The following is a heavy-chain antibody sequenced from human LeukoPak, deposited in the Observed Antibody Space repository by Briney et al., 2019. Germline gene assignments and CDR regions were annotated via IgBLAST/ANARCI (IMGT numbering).Heavy chain of an antibody. CDR1: GGSISSSSYY. D-gene: IGHD6-19*01. J-gene: IGHJ4*02. CDR3: ASQPNSYSSGWSYYFDY. V-gene: IGHV3-66*04. CDR2: IYSGGST. Sequence: ETLSLTCTVSGGSISSSSYYWGWVRQAPGKGLEWVSVIYSGGSTYYADSVKGRFTISRDNSKNTLYLQMNSLRAEDTAVYYCASQPNSYSSGWSYYFDYWGQGTLVTVSS.